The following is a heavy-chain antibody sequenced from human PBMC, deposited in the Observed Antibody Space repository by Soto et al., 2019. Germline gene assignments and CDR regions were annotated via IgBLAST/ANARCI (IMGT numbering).Heavy chain of an antibody. Sequence: PGGSLRLSCAASGFTFSSYAMHWVRQAPGKGLEWVAVISYGGSNRYYADSVKGRFTISRDNSKNTLYLQMNSLRAEDTAVYYCARVTSSWYIDYWGQGTLVTVSS. V-gene: IGHV3-30-3*01. CDR2: ISYGGSNR. D-gene: IGHD6-13*01. CDR3: ARVTSSWYIDY. CDR1: GFTFSSYA. J-gene: IGHJ4*02.